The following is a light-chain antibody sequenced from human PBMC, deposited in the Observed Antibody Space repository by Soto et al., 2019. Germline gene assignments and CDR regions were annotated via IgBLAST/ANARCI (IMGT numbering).Light chain of an antibody. CDR3: SSYAGSHDFPYV. CDR2: EVN. V-gene: IGLV2-8*01. J-gene: IGLJ1*01. Sequence: QSALTQPPSASGSPGQSVAISCTGTSSDVGSYDYVSWYQHHPGKAPKLMIYEVNKRPSGVPDRFSGSKSGNTASLTVSGLQAEDEADYYCSSYAGSHDFPYVFGTGTKLTVL. CDR1: SSDVGSYDY.